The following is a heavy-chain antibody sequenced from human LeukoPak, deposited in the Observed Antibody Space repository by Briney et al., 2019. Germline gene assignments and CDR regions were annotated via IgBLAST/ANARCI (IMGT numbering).Heavy chain of an antibody. CDR2: ISGSGGST. V-gene: IGHV3-23*01. Sequence: PGGSLRLSCAASGFTFSTCAMTWVRLAPGKRLEWVSAISGSGGSTYYADSVKGRFTISRDNSKNTLYLQMNSLRAEDTAIYYCAKGPLIEVAGTTWDHWGQGTLVTVSS. D-gene: IGHD6-19*01. CDR3: AKGPLIEVAGTTWDH. J-gene: IGHJ4*02. CDR1: GFTFSTCA.